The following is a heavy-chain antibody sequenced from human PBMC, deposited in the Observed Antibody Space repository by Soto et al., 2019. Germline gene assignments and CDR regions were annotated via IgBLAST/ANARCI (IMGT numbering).Heavy chain of an antibody. CDR2: INPNSGGT. Sequence: ASVKVSCKASGYTFTGYYMHWVRQAPGQGLEWMGWINPNSGGTNYAQKFQGWVTMTRDTSISTAYMELSRLRSDDTAVYYCARSYRSGGSCYEDYYYGMDVWGQGTTVTVSS. CDR3: ARSYRSGGSCYEDYYYGMDV. D-gene: IGHD2-15*01. J-gene: IGHJ6*02. CDR1: GYTFTGYY. V-gene: IGHV1-2*04.